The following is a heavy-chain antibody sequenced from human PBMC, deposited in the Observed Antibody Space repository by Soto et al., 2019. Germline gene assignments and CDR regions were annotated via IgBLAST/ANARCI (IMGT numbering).Heavy chain of an antibody. Sequence: PGGSLRLSCAASGFTFSSYAMSWVRQAPGKGLEWVSAISGSGGSTYYADSVKGRFTISRDNSKNTLYLQMNSLRAEDTAVYYCAKDRSALVSYSSSWYGFYYYYGMDVWGQGTTVTVSS. J-gene: IGHJ6*02. CDR3: AKDRSALVSYSSSWYGFYYYYGMDV. D-gene: IGHD6-13*01. CDR1: GFTFSSYA. CDR2: ISGSGGST. V-gene: IGHV3-23*01.